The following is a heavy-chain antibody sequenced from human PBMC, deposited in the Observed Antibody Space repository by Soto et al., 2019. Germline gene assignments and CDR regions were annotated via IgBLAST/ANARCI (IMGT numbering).Heavy chain of an antibody. D-gene: IGHD2-2*01. Sequence: GGSLRLSCAASGFTFSSYAMHWVRQAPGKGLEYVSAISSNGGSTYYADSVKGRFTISRDNSKNTLYLQMGSLRAEDMAVYYCARGVRRNGSSTSCPYYFDYWGQGTLVTVSS. CDR1: GFTFSSYA. CDR2: ISSNGGST. CDR3: ARGVRRNGSSTSCPYYFDY. V-gene: IGHV3-64*02. J-gene: IGHJ4*02.